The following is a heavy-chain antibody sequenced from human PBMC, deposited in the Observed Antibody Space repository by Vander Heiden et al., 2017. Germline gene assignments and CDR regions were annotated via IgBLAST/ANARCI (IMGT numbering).Heavy chain of an antibody. CDR3: ARDRRTSGWHPEFDP. CDR2: IGTLADT. CDR1: GFTFSNYD. Sequence: EVQLLESGGGFVQPGGSLRLSCGAPGFTFSNYDMDWVRQVPGRSLEWVSAIGTLADTFYIDSVKGRFTISRDNARNSLHLQMNSLTAGDTAIYYCARDRRTSGWHPEFDPWGQGTLVIVSS. J-gene: IGHJ5*02. D-gene: IGHD6-19*01. V-gene: IGHV3-13*01.